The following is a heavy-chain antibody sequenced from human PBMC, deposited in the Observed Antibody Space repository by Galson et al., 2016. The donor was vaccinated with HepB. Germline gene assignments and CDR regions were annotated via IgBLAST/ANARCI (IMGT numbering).Heavy chain of an antibody. CDR3: GRDPLSSKWSPYYFAMDV. CDR2: ISAYDSHT. D-gene: IGHD2-2*01. V-gene: IGHV1-18*01. Sequence: SVKVSCKASGYSFTSYAITWVRQAPGLGLEWMGWISAYDSHTKYAQTLHDRVTMTIDTSTSTAYMELRSLRSDDTAVYYCGRDPLSSKWSPYYFAMDVWGQGTTVIVSS. J-gene: IGHJ6*02. CDR1: GYSFTSYA.